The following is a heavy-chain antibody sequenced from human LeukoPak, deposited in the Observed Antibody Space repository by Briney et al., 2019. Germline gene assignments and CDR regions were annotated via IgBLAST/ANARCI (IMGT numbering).Heavy chain of an antibody. Sequence: GESLRLSCGASGLTVSSYGMSWVRQAPGKGLEWVSGISGSGGSTYYADSVKGRFTISRDNSKNTLYLQMNSLRAEDKTVYYCASGGDRWELPIIWGRGTMVIVSS. CDR3: ASGGDRWELPII. D-gene: IGHD1-26*01. J-gene: IGHJ3*02. CDR2: ISGSGGST. V-gene: IGHV3-23*01. CDR1: GLTVSSYG.